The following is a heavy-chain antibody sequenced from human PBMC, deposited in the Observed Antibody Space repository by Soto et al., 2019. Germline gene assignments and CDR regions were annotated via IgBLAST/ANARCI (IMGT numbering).Heavy chain of an antibody. CDR2: TYYRSKWYN. J-gene: IGHJ3*02. D-gene: IGHD7-27*01. Sequence: SPPLSLTCAISGDSVSSNSAAWNWIRQSPSRGLEWLGRTYYRSKWYNDYAVTVKSRITINPDTSKNQFSLQLNSVTPEDTAVYYCARGELTGLDAFDIWGQGTMVTVSS. CDR1: GDSVSSNSAA. V-gene: IGHV6-1*01. CDR3: ARGELTGLDAFDI.